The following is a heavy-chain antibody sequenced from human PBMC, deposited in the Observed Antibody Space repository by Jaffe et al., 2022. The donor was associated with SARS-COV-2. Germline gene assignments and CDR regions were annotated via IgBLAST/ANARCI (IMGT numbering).Heavy chain of an antibody. D-gene: IGHD2-2*01. CDR2: INHSGST. J-gene: IGHJ4*02. CDR3: ARGPGDLTVVVPAARGYFDY. CDR1: GGSFSGYY. Sequence: QVQLQQWGAGLLKPSETLSLTCAVYGGSFSGYYWSWIRQPPGKGLEWIGEINHSGSTNYNPSLKSRVTISVDTSKNQFSLKLSSVTAADTAVYYCARGPGDLTVVVPAARGYFDYWGQGTLVTVSS. V-gene: IGHV4-34*01.